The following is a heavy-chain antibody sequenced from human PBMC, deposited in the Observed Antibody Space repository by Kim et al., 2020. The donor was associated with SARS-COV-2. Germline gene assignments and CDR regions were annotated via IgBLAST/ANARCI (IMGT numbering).Heavy chain of an antibody. CDR2: IDPSDSYT. D-gene: IGHD1-1*01. CDR1: GYSFTSYW. J-gene: IGHJ3*02. Sequence: GESLKISCKGSGYSFTSYWISWVRQMPGKGLEWMGRIDPSDSYTNYSPSFQGHVTISADKSISTAYLQWSSLKASDTAMYYCARQGPVERGGDAFDIWGQGTMVTVSS. CDR3: ARQGPVERGGDAFDI. V-gene: IGHV5-10-1*01.